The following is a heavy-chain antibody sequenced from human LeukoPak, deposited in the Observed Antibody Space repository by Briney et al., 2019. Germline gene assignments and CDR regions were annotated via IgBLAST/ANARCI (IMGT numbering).Heavy chain of an antibody. D-gene: IGHD1-26*01. CDR1: GFTFSNAW. V-gene: IGHV3-15*01. CDR2: IKSKTDGGTT. Sequence: PGGSLRLSCAASGFTFSNAWMSWVRQAPGKGLEWVGRIKSKTDGGTTDYAAPVKGRFTISRDDSKNTLYLQMNSLKTEDTAVYYCTTDVGYSGSYYVRYYFDYWGQGTLVTVSS. CDR3: TTDVGYSGSYYVRYYFDY. J-gene: IGHJ4*02.